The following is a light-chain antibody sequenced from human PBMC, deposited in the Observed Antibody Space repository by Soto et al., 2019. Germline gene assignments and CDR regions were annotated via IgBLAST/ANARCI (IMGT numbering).Light chain of an antibody. CDR2: EAS. J-gene: IGKJ4*01. V-gene: IGKV3-20*01. CDR3: QQYGHSPLT. CDR1: QTLTNIS. Sequence: DIVLTQSPGTLSVSPGERATLSCRASQTLTNISLAWYQQGTGQAPRLLVYEASSRATGISNRFSGSGSGSDFTLTINKLEPGDSAVYYCQQYGHSPLTFGGGTKVEIK.